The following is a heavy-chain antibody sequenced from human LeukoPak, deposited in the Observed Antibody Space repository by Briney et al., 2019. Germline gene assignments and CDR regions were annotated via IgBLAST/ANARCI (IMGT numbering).Heavy chain of an antibody. D-gene: IGHD3-3*01. CDR2: IYYSGST. CDR3: ARVGSNYDFWSGGWFDP. Sequence: SETLSLTCTVSGGSISSYYWSWIRQPPGKGLEWIGYIYYSGSTNYNPSLKSRVTISLDMSKNQFSLKLSSVTAADTAVYYCARVGSNYDFWSGGWFDPWGQGTLVTVSS. CDR1: GGSISSYY. V-gene: IGHV4-59*08. J-gene: IGHJ5*02.